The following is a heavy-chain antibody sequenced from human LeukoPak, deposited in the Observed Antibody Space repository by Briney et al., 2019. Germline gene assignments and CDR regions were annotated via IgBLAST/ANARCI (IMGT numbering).Heavy chain of an antibody. CDR1: GGSISSYY. Sequence: SETLSLTCSVAGGSISSYYWSRIRQPPGKGLEWIGYIYYRGSTKYNPSLKSRVTISVDTSNNQFSLKLSSVTAADTAVYYCAAAAYGSGSCTVDYWGQGTLVTVSS. CDR3: AAAAYGSGSCTVDY. V-gene: IGHV4-59*01. CDR2: IYYRGST. D-gene: IGHD3-10*01. J-gene: IGHJ4*02.